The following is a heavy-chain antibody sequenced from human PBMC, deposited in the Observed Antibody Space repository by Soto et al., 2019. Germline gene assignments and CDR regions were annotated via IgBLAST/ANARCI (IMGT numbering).Heavy chain of an antibody. Sequence: GGSLRLSCTASGFTFSDYYMSWIRQAPGKGLEWVSYISSSGSTIYYADSVKGRFTISRDNAKNSLYLQMNSPRAEDTAVYYCARDSTGRYYDFWSGYPDYWGQGTLVTVSS. D-gene: IGHD3-3*01. CDR1: GFTFSDYY. V-gene: IGHV3-11*01. CDR3: ARDSTGRYYDFWSGYPDY. CDR2: ISSSGSTI. J-gene: IGHJ4*02.